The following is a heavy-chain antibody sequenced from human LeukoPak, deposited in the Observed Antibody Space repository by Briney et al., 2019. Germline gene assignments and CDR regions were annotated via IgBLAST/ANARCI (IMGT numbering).Heavy chain of an antibody. V-gene: IGHV1-2*02. J-gene: IGHJ3*02. CDR2: ISSDSGDT. D-gene: IGHD2-8*01. CDR3: ARRMVSPHTKERNDAFDI. CDR1: GYTFTGYN. Sequence: GASVKVSCKASGYTFTGYNVHWVRQAPGQGLEWVGWISSDSGDTDCAQKFQARVTMTRDTSINTVYMELSRLTSDDTAVYYCARRMVSPHTKERNDAFDIWGQGTVDTVSS.